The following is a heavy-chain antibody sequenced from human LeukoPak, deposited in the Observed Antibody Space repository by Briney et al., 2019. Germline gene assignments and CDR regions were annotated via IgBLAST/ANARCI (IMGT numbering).Heavy chain of an antibody. CDR2: INHSGST. J-gene: IGHJ5*02. D-gene: IGHD5-12*01. CDR1: GGSFSGYY. CDR3: ARDGRYSGYDYYNWFDP. V-gene: IGHV4-34*01. Sequence: PSETLSLTCAVYGGSFSGYYWSWIRQPPGKGLEWIGEINHSGSTNYNPSLKSRVTISVDTSKNQFSLKLSSVTAADTAVYYCARDGRYSGYDYYNWFDPWGQGTLVTVSS.